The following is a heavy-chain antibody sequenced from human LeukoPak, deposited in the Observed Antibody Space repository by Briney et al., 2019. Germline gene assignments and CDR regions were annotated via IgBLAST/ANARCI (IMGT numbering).Heavy chain of an antibody. V-gene: IGHV5-51*01. CDR1: GYSVTSYW. D-gene: IGHD3-10*01. CDR2: IYPGDSDT. CDR3: ARLNYYGSGSPSAFDF. Sequence: GESLKISCKGSGYSVTSYWIGWVRQMPGKGLEWMGIIYPGDSDTRYSPSFQGQVTISADKSISTAYLQWSSLKASDTAMYYCARLNYYGSGSPSAFDFWGQGTLVTVSS. J-gene: IGHJ4*02.